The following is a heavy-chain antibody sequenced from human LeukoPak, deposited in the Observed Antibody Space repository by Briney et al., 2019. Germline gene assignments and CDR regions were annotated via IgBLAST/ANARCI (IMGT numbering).Heavy chain of an antibody. J-gene: IGHJ4*02. V-gene: IGHV4-59*01. CDR1: GLSITTYY. D-gene: IGHD1-26*01. Sequence: PSETLSLTCTVSGLSITTYYWSWIRQPPGKGLEWIGLIHYSGSTTYNPSLESRVTISIDTSKNQFSLHLSSVTAADTAVCYCARDIREVGESHYFDYWGQGTLVTVTS. CDR3: ARDIREVGESHYFDY. CDR2: IHYSGST.